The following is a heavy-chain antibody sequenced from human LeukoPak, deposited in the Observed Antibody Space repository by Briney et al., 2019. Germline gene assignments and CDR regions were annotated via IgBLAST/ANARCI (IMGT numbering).Heavy chain of an antibody. CDR1: GFTFSSYW. Sequence: GGSLRLSCAASGFTFSSYWMHWVRQAPGKGLVWVSRIDSDGSSTTYADSVKGRFTISRDNAKNSLYLQMNSLTAEDTAVYYCARGEYQLLWAFDYWGQGTLVTVSS. J-gene: IGHJ4*02. D-gene: IGHD2-2*01. V-gene: IGHV3-74*01. CDR2: IDSDGSST. CDR3: ARGEYQLLWAFDY.